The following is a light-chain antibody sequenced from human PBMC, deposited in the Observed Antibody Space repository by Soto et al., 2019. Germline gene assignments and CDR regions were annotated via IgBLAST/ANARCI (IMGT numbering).Light chain of an antibody. CDR3: LQHKSYPRT. CDR2: GAS. CDR1: QSFSSNY. V-gene: IGKV3-20*01. J-gene: IGKJ1*01. Sequence: DIVLTQSPGTLSLSPGERPTLSCRASQSFSSNYLAWYQQKPGQAPRLLIYGASTRATGVPDRFSGSGSGTDFTLTISRLEPEDFATYYCLQHKSYPRTFGQGTKVEIK.